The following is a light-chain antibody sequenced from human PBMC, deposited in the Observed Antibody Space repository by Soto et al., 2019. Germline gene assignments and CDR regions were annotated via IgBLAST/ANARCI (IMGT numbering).Light chain of an antibody. Sequence: QSVLTQPPSASGTPGQRVTISCSGSSSNIGSNTVNWYQHLPGTAPKLLMYSNNQRPSGVPDRFSGSKSGTSASLAISGLQSEDEADYYCGAWDHSLYAVTFGGGTKLTVL. CDR3: GAWDHSLYAVT. CDR2: SNN. CDR1: SSNIGSNT. J-gene: IGLJ2*01. V-gene: IGLV1-44*01.